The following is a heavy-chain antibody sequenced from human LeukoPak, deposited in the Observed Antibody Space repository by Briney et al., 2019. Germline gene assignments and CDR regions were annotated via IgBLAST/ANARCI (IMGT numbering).Heavy chain of an antibody. Sequence: GGSLRLSCAASGFTFSAYYMTWIRQAPGEGLQWVSYISDSGTTVEYTDSVKGRFTISRDNAKNALYLQTNSLRVEDTGIYYCARDVGSDFWGQGTLVSVSS. CDR1: GFTFSAYY. V-gene: IGHV3-11*04. CDR3: ARDVGSDF. CDR2: ISDSGTTV. J-gene: IGHJ4*02.